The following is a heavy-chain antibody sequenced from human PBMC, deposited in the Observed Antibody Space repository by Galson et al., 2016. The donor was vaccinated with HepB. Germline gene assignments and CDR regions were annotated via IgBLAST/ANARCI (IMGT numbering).Heavy chain of an antibody. CDR2: ISGRGGST. CDR1: GFIFSDNA. V-gene: IGHV3-23*01. Sequence: SLRLSCAASGFIFSDNAMSWVRQAPGKGLEWVSAISGRGGSTYYAVSVKGRFTISKDNSKNMLYLHMNSLRTEDTALYFCARRVDRRRDFDYWGQGTLVTVSS. J-gene: IGHJ4*02. CDR3: ARRVDRRRDFDY.